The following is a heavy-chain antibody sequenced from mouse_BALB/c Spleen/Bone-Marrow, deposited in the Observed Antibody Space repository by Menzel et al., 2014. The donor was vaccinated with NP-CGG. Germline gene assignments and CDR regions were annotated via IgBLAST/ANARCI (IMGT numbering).Heavy chain of an antibody. CDR1: GYAFASYN. CDR2: IDPYNGGT. D-gene: IGHD1-1*01. Sequence: VQLKESGPELVKPGASVKVSCKASGYAFASYNMYWVKQSHGKSLEWIGYIDPYNGGTSYNQKFKGKATLTVDKSSSTAYMHLNSLTSEDSAVYYCARKGSSYGYFDYWGQGTTLTVSS. V-gene: IGHV1S135*01. CDR3: ARKGSSYGYFDY. J-gene: IGHJ2*01.